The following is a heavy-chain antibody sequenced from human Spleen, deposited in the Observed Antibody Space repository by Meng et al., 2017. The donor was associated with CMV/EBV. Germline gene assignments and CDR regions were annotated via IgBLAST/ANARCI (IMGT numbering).Heavy chain of an antibody. J-gene: IGHJ4*02. Sequence: QITLKESGPTLVKPTQTLTLTCTFSGFSLSTSGVGVGWIRQPPGKALEGLALIYWDDDKRYSPSLISRLTITKDTSKNQVVLTMTNMDPVETATYYCAHRDYCSGGTCTFDYWGQGTLVTVSS. CDR2: IYWDDDK. CDR3: AHRDYCSGGTCTFDY. CDR1: GFSLSTSGVG. V-gene: IGHV2-5*02. D-gene: IGHD2-15*01.